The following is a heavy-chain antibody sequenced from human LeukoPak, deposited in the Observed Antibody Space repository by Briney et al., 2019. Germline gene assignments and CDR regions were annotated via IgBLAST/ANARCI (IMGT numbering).Heavy chain of an antibody. CDR3: ARDNSVGDIAWWFDP. CDR2: INPNSGGT. CDR1: GYTFTGYY. V-gene: IGHV1-2*02. D-gene: IGHD3-16*02. J-gene: IGHJ5*02. Sequence: GASVKVSCKASGYTFTGYYMHWVRQAPGQGLEWMVWINPNSGGTNYAQKFQGRVTMTRDTSISTAYMELSRLRSDDTAVYYCARDNSVGDIAWWFDPWGQGTLVTVSS.